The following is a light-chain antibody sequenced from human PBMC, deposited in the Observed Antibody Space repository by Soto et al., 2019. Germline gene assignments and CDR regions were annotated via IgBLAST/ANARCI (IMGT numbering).Light chain of an antibody. CDR2: SAS. CDR1: QSINNY. V-gene: IGKV1-39*01. CDR3: QQSLTMPIT. Sequence: IHMTQSPASLSVSVGNRVTITCRASQSINNYLNWYLQRQGQAPKLLIRSASTLQRGVPSRFSGSGSRTEFTLTIADLQPDDFGTYYCQQSLTMPITFGHGTKVDIK. J-gene: IGKJ1*01.